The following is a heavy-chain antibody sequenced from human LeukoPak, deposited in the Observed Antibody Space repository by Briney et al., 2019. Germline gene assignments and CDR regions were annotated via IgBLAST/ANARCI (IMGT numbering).Heavy chain of an antibody. CDR2: ISSSGSTI. J-gene: IGHJ4*02. CDR3: ASTGSSVAFDY. V-gene: IGHV3-11*04. Sequence: GGSLRLSCAASGFTFSDYYMSWIRQAPGKGLEWVSYISSSGSTIYYADSVKGRFTISRDNAKNSLYLQMSSLRAEDTAVYYCASTGSSVAFDYWGQGTLVTVSS. CDR1: GFTFSDYY. D-gene: IGHD6-19*01.